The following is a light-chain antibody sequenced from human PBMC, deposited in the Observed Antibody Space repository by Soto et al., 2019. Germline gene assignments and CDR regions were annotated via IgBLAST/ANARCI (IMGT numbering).Light chain of an antibody. CDR1: ENISGW. CDR3: QQYNFYWS. J-gene: IGKJ1*01. V-gene: IGKV1-5*02. Sequence: DIQMARSPSTLSASVADRVTVIRRASENISGWLAWYQRKPGRAPKLLIYDASSLESGVPSRFSGSGSGTKFTLTISSPQADDFGTYYCQQYNFYWSFGQGTKV. CDR2: DAS.